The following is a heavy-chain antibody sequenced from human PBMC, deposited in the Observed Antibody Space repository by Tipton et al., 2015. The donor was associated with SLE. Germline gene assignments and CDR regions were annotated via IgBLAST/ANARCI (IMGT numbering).Heavy chain of an antibody. CDR1: GGSIRSYY. CDR3: ARDRDSSGSFDH. Sequence: GLVKPSETLSLTCAVSGGSIRSYYWSWIRQPPGKGPEWIGYIYQSGSSYYNPSLKSRVTISVDRSKNQFSLRLSAVTAADTAVYYCARDRDSSGSFDHWGQGTLVTVSS. D-gene: IGHD3-22*01. V-gene: IGHV4-59*12. CDR2: IYQSGSS. J-gene: IGHJ4*02.